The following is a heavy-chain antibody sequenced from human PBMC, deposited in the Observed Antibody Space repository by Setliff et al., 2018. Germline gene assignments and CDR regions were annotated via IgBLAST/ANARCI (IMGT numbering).Heavy chain of an antibody. CDR1: GYSFVRFY. CDR3: ARGGMAAAGRKGVFEH. D-gene: IGHD6-13*01. V-gene: IGHV1-46*01. CDR2: VNTGGGSA. Sequence: GASVKVSCKASGYSFVRFYMHWVRQAPGQGLEWMGIVNTGGGSASYAQKFQGRVAMTSDTSANSVYKELNNLTSDDSATYYCARGGMAAAGRKGVFEHWGQGTLVTVS. J-gene: IGHJ4*02.